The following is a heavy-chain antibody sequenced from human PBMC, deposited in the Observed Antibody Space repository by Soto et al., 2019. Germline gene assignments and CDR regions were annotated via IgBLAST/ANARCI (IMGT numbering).Heavy chain of an antibody. CDR2: IIPKFGTV. CDR1: GGTFSSFA. Sequence: QLQLVQSGAEVKKPGSSVKVSCKASGGTFSSFAISWVRQAPGQGLEWMGGIIPKFGTVNYAHKFQGRVTITADESTSTAYMELSSLRSEDTAVYYCARDPWSDPNDDFDCWGQGTLVTVSS. J-gene: IGHJ4*02. V-gene: IGHV1-69*01. D-gene: IGHD3-3*01. CDR3: ARDPWSDPNDDFDC.